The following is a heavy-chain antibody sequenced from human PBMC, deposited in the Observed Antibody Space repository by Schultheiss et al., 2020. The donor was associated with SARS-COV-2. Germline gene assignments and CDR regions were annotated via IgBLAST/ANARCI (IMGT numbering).Heavy chain of an antibody. CDR2: IYSGGST. CDR1: GFTVSSNY. D-gene: IGHD3-3*01. CDR3: ASPSGRLRFLEWPKYYYGMDV. Sequence: GGSLRLSCAASGFTVSSNYMSWVRQAPGKGLEWVSVIYSGGSTYYADSVKGRFTISRDNSKNTLYLQMNSLRAEDTAVYYCASPSGRLRFLEWPKYYYGMDVWGQGTTVTVSS. J-gene: IGHJ6*02. V-gene: IGHV3-53*01.